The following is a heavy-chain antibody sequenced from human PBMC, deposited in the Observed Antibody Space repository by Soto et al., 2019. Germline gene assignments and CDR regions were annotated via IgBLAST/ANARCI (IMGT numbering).Heavy chain of an antibody. D-gene: IGHD2-15*01. CDR3: ARAARPGYCSGGSCYSWFSVPFDP. J-gene: IGHJ5*02. CDR2: IIPIFGTA. V-gene: IGHV1-69*06. Sequence: SVKVSCKASGGPFSSYAISWLRQAPGQGLEWMGGIIPIFGTANYAQKFQGRVTITADKSTSTAYMELRSLRSEDTAVYYCARAARPGYCSGGSCYSWFSVPFDPWCQGTLVTVSS. CDR1: GGPFSSYA.